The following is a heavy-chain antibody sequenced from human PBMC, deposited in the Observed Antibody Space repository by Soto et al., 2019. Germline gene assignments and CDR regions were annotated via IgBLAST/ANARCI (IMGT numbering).Heavy chain of an antibody. CDR1: GGSISSYY. D-gene: IGHD5-18*01. Sequence: SETLSLTCTVSGGSISSYYWSWIRQPPGKGLEWIGYIYYSGSTNYNPSLKSRVTISVDTSKNQFSLKLSSVTAADTAVYYCARQQWIQLFGASGYMDVWGKGTTVTVSS. J-gene: IGHJ6*03. CDR2: IYYSGST. CDR3: ARQQWIQLFGASGYMDV. V-gene: IGHV4-59*08.